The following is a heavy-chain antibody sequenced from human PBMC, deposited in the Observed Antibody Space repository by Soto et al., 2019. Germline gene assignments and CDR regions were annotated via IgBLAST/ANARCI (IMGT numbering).Heavy chain of an antibody. J-gene: IGHJ6*02. CDR3: ARTGPEARAIFGVVISTGKYYYYYYGMDV. D-gene: IGHD3-3*01. V-gene: IGHV1-69*13. Sequence: GASVKVSCKASGGTFSSYAISWVRQAPGQGLEWMGGIIPIFGTANYAQEFQGRVTITADESTSTAYMELSSLRSEDTAVYYCARTGPEARAIFGVVISTGKYYYYYYGMDVWGQGTTVTVSS. CDR1: GGTFSSYA. CDR2: IIPIFGTA.